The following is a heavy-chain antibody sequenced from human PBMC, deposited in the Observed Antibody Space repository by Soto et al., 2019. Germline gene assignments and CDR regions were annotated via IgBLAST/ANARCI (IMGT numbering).Heavy chain of an antibody. Sequence: QVQLQESGPGLVKPSETLSLTCTVSGGSISSYYWSWIRQPPGEGLEWIGYIYYSGSTNYNPSLKGRVTISVDTSKNQFSLKLSSVTAADTAVYYCARGGSSAPRLAFDIWGQGTLVTVSS. CDR3: ARGGSSAPRLAFDI. V-gene: IGHV4-59*01. CDR2: IYYSGST. D-gene: IGHD2-2*01. J-gene: IGHJ3*02. CDR1: GGSISSYY.